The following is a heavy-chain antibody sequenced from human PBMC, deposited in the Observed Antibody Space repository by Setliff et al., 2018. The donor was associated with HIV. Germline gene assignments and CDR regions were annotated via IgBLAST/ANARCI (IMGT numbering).Heavy chain of an antibody. CDR3: ASLDGSESPYTYYYYMDV. Sequence: PSETLSLTCTVSGGSISTSHYYWGWIRQPPGKGLEWIGSINYRGNTYYNPSLKSRAAISVDTSKNQISLKLSSVTAADTAVYYCASLDGSESPYTYYYYMDVWGEGTAVTVSS. V-gene: IGHV4-39*01. CDR2: INYRGNT. CDR1: GGSISTSHYY. D-gene: IGHD3-10*01. J-gene: IGHJ6*03.